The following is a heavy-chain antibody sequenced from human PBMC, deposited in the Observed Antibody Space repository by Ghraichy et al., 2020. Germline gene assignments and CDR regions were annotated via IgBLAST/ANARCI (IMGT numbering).Heavy chain of an antibody. Sequence: GGSLRLSCAGSGFTFSSHWMHWIRQAPGMGLEWAAHIKYDGSEKYYVDSVKGRFTISRDNAKNSLYLQMDSLRVEDTAVYYCVGWGDANYWVQGTLVTVSS. V-gene: IGHV3-7*01. D-gene: IGHD2-8*01. J-gene: IGHJ4*02. CDR1: GFTFSSHW. CDR2: IKYDGSEK. CDR3: VGWGDANY.